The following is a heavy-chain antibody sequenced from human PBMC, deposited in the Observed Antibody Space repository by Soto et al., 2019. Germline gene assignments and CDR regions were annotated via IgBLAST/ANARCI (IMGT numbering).Heavy chain of an antibody. D-gene: IGHD3-22*01. V-gene: IGHV5-51*01. CDR3: ARKYYYDSRGYWSPFDY. J-gene: IGHJ4*02. Sequence: GESLKISRKGSGYSFTSYWIDWLSQMPGKGLEWMGIIYPGHSDTRYSPSFQGQVTISADKSISTAYLQWSSLKASDTAMYYCARKYYYDSRGYWSPFDYWGQGTLVTVSS. CDR2: IYPGHSDT. CDR1: GYSFTSYW.